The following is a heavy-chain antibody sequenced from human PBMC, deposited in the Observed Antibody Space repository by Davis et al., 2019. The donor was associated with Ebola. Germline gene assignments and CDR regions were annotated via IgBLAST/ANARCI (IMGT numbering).Heavy chain of an antibody. D-gene: IGHD4-17*01. CDR1: GFTFSSYA. J-gene: IGHJ6*04. Sequence: GESLKISCAASGFTFSSYAIHWVRQAPGKGLEWVAVISYDGSNKYYADSVKGRFTISRDNSKNTLYLQMNSLRAEDTAVYYCARDPGTTYYYYGMDVWGKGTTVTVSS. CDR2: ISYDGSNK. V-gene: IGHV3-30-3*01. CDR3: ARDPGTTYYYYGMDV.